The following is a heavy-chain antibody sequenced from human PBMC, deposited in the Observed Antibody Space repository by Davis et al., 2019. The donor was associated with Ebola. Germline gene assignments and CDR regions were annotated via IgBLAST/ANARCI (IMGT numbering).Heavy chain of an antibody. D-gene: IGHD4-17*01. CDR1: GFTVSSNH. CDR3: ARGAYGDYFWY. J-gene: IGHJ4*02. V-gene: IGHV3-53*01. Sequence: GGSLRLSCAASGFTVSSNHMSWVRQAPGKGLEWVSVIYSGGSTYYADSVKGRFTISRDNSKNTLYLQMNSLRAEDTAVYYCARGAYGDYFWYWGQGTLVTVSS. CDR2: IYSGGST.